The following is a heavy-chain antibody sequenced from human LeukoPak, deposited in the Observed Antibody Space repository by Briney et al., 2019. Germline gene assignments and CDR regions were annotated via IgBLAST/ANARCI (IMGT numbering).Heavy chain of an antibody. CDR3: AKHNYGVVSIQH. CDR1: GYTRSEFS. CDR2: SDPEDGEI. V-gene: IGHV1-24*01. Sequence: ASVKVSCKVSGYTRSEFSIHWVRQAPGKGLEWMGGSDPEDGEIIYAQNFQGRVTMTEDTSTDTAYMELISLKTEDTAVYYCAKHNYGVVSIQHWGQGTLVTVSS. D-gene: IGHD3-3*01. J-gene: IGHJ1*01.